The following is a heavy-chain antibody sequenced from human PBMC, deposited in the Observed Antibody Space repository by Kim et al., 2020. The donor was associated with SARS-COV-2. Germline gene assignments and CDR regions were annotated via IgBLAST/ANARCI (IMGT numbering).Heavy chain of an antibody. Sequence: SVKVSCKASGGTFSSYAISWVRQAPGQGLEWMGGIIPIFGTANYAQKFQGRVTITADESTSTAYMELSSLRSEDTAVYYCARPHYYDSSGYDHEQYFQHWGQGTLVTVSS. CDR2: IIPIFGTA. J-gene: IGHJ1*01. D-gene: IGHD3-22*01. CDR1: GGTFSSYA. V-gene: IGHV1-69*13. CDR3: ARPHYYDSSGYDHEQYFQH.